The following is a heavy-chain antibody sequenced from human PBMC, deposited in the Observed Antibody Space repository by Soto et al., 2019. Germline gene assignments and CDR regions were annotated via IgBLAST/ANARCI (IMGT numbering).Heavy chain of an antibody. CDR2: INQDGSVK. D-gene: IGHD2-15*01. CDR1: GFTMSSYW. V-gene: IGHV3-7*01. CDR3: VRAIAATSSY. J-gene: IGHJ4*02. Sequence: GGSLRLSCAGSGFTMSSYWMTWVRQAPGKGLEWVANINQDGSVKYYVGSVKGRFTISRDNAKNSLYLQMNSLRAEDTAVYYCVRAIAATSSYWGQGTLVTVS.